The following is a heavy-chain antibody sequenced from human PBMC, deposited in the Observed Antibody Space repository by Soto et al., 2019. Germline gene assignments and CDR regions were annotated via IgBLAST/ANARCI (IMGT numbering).Heavy chain of an antibody. D-gene: IGHD7-27*01. Sequence: GESLRLSCAASGFSFRNYGMHWVRQAPGKGLEWVAVIWYDGSNTYYADSVKGRFTISRDNSKNTLYLQMNTLRAEDTAVYYCVKDWGREYLDYWGQGTLVTVSS. CDR3: VKDWGREYLDY. CDR2: IWYDGSNT. CDR1: GFSFRNYG. J-gene: IGHJ4*02. V-gene: IGHV3-33*06.